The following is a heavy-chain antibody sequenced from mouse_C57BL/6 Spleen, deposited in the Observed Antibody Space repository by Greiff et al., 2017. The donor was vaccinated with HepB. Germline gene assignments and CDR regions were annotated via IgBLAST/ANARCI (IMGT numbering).Heavy chain of an antibody. CDR3: AKFYYDYDGYFDY. CDR1: GYAFSSYW. CDR2: IYPGDGDT. D-gene: IGHD2-4*01. V-gene: IGHV1-80*01. Sequence: QVQLQQSGAELVKPGASVKISCKASGYAFSSYWMNWIGQIYPGDGDTNYNGKFKGKATLTADKSSSTAYMQLSSLTSEDSAVYFCAKFYYDYDGYFDYWGQGTTLTVSS. J-gene: IGHJ2*01.